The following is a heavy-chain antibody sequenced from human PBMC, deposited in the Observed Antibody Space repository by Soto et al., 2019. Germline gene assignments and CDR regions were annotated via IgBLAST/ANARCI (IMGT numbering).Heavy chain of an antibody. J-gene: IGHJ5*02. CDR1: GFTFSDYT. CDR2: ISSSSSYI. D-gene: IGHD3-10*01. Sequence: EAQLVESGGGVVKPGGSLRLSCAASGFTFSDYTMYWVRQAPGKGLEWVSCISSSSSYIYYGDSVKGRFTISRDDAKDSLYLKMDTVCAEATVVYYCARDFTYYGSGSYFADPWGQGTLVTVPS. CDR3: ARDFTYYGSGSYFADP. V-gene: IGHV3-21*06.